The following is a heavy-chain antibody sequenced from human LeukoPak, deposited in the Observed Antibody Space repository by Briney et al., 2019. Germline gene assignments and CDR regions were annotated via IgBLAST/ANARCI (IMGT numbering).Heavy chain of an antibody. CDR2: IIPIFGTA. D-gene: IGHD2-2*01. CDR1: GGTFSSYA. CDR3: ASREEDIVVVPAAIYYYYYYMDV. Sequence: GASVKVSCKACGGTFSSYAISWVRQAPGQGLEWMGGIIPIFGTANYAQKFQGRVTITADESTSTAYMELSSLRSEDTAVYYCASREEDIVVVPAAIYYYYYYMDVWGKGTTVTVSS. V-gene: IGHV1-69*01. J-gene: IGHJ6*03.